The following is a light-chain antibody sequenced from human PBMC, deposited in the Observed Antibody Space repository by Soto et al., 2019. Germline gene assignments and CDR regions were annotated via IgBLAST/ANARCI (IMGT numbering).Light chain of an antibody. J-gene: IGLJ1*01. Sequence: HSGLTQPASVSGSPGQSITISCTGTSSDVGGYNYVSWYQQHPGKAPKPMIYDVSNRPSGVSNRFSGSKSGNTASLTISGLQAVDYADYYCSSYTSSTPHVSGTGTK. CDR3: SSYTSSTPHV. CDR1: SSDVGGYNY. V-gene: IGLV2-14*01. CDR2: DVS.